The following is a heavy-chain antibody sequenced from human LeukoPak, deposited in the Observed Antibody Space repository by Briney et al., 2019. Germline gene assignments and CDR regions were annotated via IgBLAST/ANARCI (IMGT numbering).Heavy chain of an antibody. D-gene: IGHD3-16*01. CDR2: IYYSEIT. CDR3: ARYDVGWFDP. CDR1: GGSISSSSYY. V-gene: IGHV4-39*07. J-gene: IGHJ5*02. Sequence: PSETLSLTCTVSGGSISSSSYYWGWIRQPPGKGLEWIGSIYYSEITYYNPSLKSRVTVSVDTSKNQFSLSLTSVTAADTAVYYCARYDVGWFDPWGQGTLVTVSS.